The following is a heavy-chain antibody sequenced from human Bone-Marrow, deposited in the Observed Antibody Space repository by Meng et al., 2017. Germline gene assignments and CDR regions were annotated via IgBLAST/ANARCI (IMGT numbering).Heavy chain of an antibody. CDR1: GFTFDDYA. Sequence: GGSLRLSCAASGFTFDDYAMHWVRQAPGKGLEWLSYISTTGSTLYYADSVKGRLTISRDNAKSTLFLQMNSLRGEDTAVYYCARDVAGRGGYWGQGTLVTVSS. J-gene: IGHJ4*02. V-gene: IGHV3-48*03. CDR2: ISTTGSTL. D-gene: IGHD2-15*01. CDR3: ARDVAGRGGY.